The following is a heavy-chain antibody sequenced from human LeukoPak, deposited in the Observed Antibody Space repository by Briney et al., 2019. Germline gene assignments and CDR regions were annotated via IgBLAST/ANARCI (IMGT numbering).Heavy chain of an antibody. CDR1: GGSISSYY. CDR2: IYYSGST. V-gene: IGHV4-59*01. Sequence: SETLSLTCTVSGGSISSYYWSWIRQPPGKGLEWIGYIYYSGSTNYNPSLKSRVTISVDTSKNQFSLKLSSETAADTAVYYCARGRGSLYIDYWGQGTLVTVSS. J-gene: IGHJ4*02. D-gene: IGHD6-25*01. CDR3: ARGRGSLYIDY.